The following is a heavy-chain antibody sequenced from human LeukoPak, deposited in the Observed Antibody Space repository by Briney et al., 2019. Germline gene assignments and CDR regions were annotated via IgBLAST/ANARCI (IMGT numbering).Heavy chain of an antibody. CDR1: GYTFTSYY. CDR2: INPSGGST. D-gene: IGHD4-17*01. CDR3: ARDRGDYGVSYYFDY. V-gene: IGHV1-46*01. Sequence: ASVKVSFKASGYTFTSYYIHWVRQAPGQGLEWMGIINPSGGSTSYAQKFQGRVTMTRDTSTSTVYMELSSLRSEDTAVYYCARDRGDYGVSYYFDYWGEGTLVTVSS. J-gene: IGHJ4*02.